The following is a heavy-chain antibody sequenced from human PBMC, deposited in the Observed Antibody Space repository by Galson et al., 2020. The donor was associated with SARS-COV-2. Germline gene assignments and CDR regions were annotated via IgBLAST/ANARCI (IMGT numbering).Heavy chain of an antibody. CDR1: GFTFSTYA. D-gene: IGHD2-15*01. CDR2: ISSSGGNT. CDR3: AKETLYCSGGSCYYDCDY. J-gene: IGHJ4*02. Sequence: GGSLRLSCAASGFTFSTYAMSWVRQAPGKGLEWVSAISSSGGNTYYADSVKGRFTISRDNSKNTLFLQMNTLRAEDTAVYYCAKETLYCSGGSCYYDCDYWGQGTLVTVSS. V-gene: IGHV3-23*01.